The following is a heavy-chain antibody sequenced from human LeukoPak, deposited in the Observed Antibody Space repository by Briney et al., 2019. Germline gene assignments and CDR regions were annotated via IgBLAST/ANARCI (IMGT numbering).Heavy chain of an antibody. CDR2: INPNSGGT. J-gene: IGHJ2*01. CDR1: GYTFTGYY. Sequence: PLASVKVSCKASGYTFTGYYMHWVRQAPGQGLEWMGWINPNSGGTNYAQKFQGRVTMTRDTSISTAYMELSRLRSDDTAVYYFARPYSSPTHWYFDLWGRGTLVTVSS. CDR3: ARPYSSPTHWYFDL. V-gene: IGHV1-2*02. D-gene: IGHD6-13*01.